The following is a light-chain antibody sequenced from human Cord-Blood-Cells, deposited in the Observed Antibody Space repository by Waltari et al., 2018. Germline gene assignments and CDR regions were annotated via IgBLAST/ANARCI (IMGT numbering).Light chain of an antibody. J-gene: IGKJ1*01. CDR2: AAS. Sequence: DIKMTQSPSSLSASVGDRFTITCRASQSISSYLNWYQQKPGKAPKLLIYAASSLQSGVPSRFSGSGSGTDFTLTISSLQPEDFATYYCQQSYSTPQTFGQGTKVEIK. CDR3: QQSYSTPQT. CDR1: QSISSY. V-gene: IGKV1-39*01.